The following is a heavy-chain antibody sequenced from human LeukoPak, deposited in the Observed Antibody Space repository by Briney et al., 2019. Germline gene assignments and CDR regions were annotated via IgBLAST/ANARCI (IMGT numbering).Heavy chain of an antibody. J-gene: IGHJ4*02. V-gene: IGHV3-23*01. CDR2: ISGSGGTT. Sequence: GGSLRLSCAASGFTFSSYAMSWVRQAPGKGLEWVSYISGSGGTTSYADSVKGRFTISRDNSKNTLYLQMNSLRAEDTAVYYCAKRDSSGSLPRLFDYWGQGTLVTVSS. D-gene: IGHD6-19*01. CDR1: GFTFSSYA. CDR3: AKRDSSGSLPRLFDY.